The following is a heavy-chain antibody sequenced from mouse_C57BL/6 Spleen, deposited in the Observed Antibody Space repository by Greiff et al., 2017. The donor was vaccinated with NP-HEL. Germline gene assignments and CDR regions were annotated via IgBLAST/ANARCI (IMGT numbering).Heavy chain of an antibody. CDR3: ARSIYYYGSSYDYFDY. J-gene: IGHJ2*01. D-gene: IGHD1-1*01. Sequence: QVQLQQPGTELVKPGASVKLSCKASGYTFTSYWMHWVKQRPGQGLEWIGNINPSNGGTNYNEKFKSKATLTVDKSSSTAYMQLSSLTSEDSAVYYCARSIYYYGSSYDYFDYWGQGTTLTVSS. CDR1: GYTFTSYW. V-gene: IGHV1-53*01. CDR2: INPSNGGT.